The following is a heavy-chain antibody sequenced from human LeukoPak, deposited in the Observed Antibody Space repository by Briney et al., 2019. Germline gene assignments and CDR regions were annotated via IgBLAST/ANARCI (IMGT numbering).Heavy chain of an antibody. CDR3: AKGPCCSGDY. Sequence: PGGSLRLSCAASGFTFSSYGMHWVRQAPGKGLEWVAVISYDGSNKYYADSVTGRFTISRDNSKNTLYLQMNSLRAEDTAVYYCAKGPCCSGDYWGQGTLVTVSS. J-gene: IGHJ4*02. D-gene: IGHD3-10*02. CDR1: GFTFSSYG. V-gene: IGHV3-30*18. CDR2: ISYDGSNK.